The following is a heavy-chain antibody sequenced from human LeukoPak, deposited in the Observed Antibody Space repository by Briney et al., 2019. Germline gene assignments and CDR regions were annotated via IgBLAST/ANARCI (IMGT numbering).Heavy chain of an antibody. CDR2: ISSSGGDA. D-gene: IGHD6-19*01. V-gene: IGHV3-23*01. J-gene: IGHJ4*02. Sequence: GGSLRLSCAASGFNVISYGIYWVRQAPGKGLEWVSAISSSGGDAYYADSVKGRFTISRDNSKNTLYLQMNTLRAEDTAIYYCAKGGGWLYYFDYWGQGTLVTVSS. CDR1: GFNVISYG. CDR3: AKGGGWLYYFDY.